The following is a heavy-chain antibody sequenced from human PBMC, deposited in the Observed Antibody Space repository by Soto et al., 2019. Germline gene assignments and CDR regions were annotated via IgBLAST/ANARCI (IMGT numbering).Heavy chain of an antibody. D-gene: IGHD5-12*01. J-gene: IGHJ4*02. CDR3: AREGSGYNF. CDR2: IVPVFGRP. Sequence: RISCTASAGSFSNFGISWARQAPGQVLEWMGGIVPVFGRPNYAQRFRGRLTITADESTSTGYMELISLRSDDTAVYYCAREGSGYNFWGQGTQVTVSS. V-gene: IGHV1-69*01. CDR1: AGSFSNFG.